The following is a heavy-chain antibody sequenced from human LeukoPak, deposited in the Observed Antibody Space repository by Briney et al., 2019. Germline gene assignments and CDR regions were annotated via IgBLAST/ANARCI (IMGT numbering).Heavy chain of an antibody. Sequence: ASVKVSCKASGYTFTGYYMHWVRQAPGQGLEWMGWINPNSGGTNYAQKLQGRVTMTRDTSISTAYMELSRLRSDDTAVYYCARDECSSTSCYDPSPYWGQGTLVTVSS. CDR3: ARDECSSTSCYDPSPY. CDR2: INPNSGGT. J-gene: IGHJ4*02. V-gene: IGHV1-2*02. CDR1: GYTFTGYY. D-gene: IGHD2-2*01.